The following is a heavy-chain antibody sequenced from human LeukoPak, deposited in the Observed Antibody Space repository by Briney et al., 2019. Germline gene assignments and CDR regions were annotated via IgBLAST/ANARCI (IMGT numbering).Heavy chain of an antibody. Sequence: GSLRLSCAASGFTFSSYAMHWVRQAPGQGLEWVAVISYDGSNKYYADSVKGRFTISRDNSKNTLYLQMNSLRAEDTAVYYCARAIAAAGWYFDLWGRGTLVTVSS. D-gene: IGHD6-13*01. CDR1: GFTFSSYA. J-gene: IGHJ2*01. V-gene: IGHV3-30-3*01. CDR2: ISYDGSNK. CDR3: ARAIAAAGWYFDL.